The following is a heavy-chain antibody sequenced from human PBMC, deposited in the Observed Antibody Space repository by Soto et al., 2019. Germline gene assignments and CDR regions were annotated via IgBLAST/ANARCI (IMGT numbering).Heavy chain of an antibody. D-gene: IGHD2-8*01. Sequence: PGGSLRLSCAASGFTFSDHHMNWVRQPPGKGLEWVGRARNKANSYTTAYAASVKGRFTNSRDDSKNSLSLQVNSLKTEDTAVYFCARVMGTSFGLWGQGTLVTVSS. CDR1: GFTFSDHH. J-gene: IGHJ4*02. CDR2: ARNKANSYTT. V-gene: IGHV3-72*01. CDR3: ARVMGTSFGL.